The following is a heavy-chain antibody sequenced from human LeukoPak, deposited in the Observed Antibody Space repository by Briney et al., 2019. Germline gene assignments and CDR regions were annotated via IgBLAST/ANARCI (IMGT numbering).Heavy chain of an antibody. CDR1: GYTFTGYY. Sequence: ASVKVSCKASGYTFTGYYMHWVRQAPGQGLEWMGWINPNSGGTNYAQKFQGRVTMTRDTSISTAYMELSRLRSDDTAVYYCARLLIVGATAGGDDYWGQGTLVTVSS. J-gene: IGHJ4*02. V-gene: IGHV1-2*02. D-gene: IGHD1-26*01. CDR3: ARLLIVGATAGGDDY. CDR2: INPNSGGT.